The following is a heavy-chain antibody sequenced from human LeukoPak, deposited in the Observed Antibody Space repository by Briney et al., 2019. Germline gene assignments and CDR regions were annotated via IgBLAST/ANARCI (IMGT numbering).Heavy chain of an antibody. CDR1: GFAFNYAW. D-gene: IGHD3-16*01. J-gene: IGHJ4*02. CDR3: TRENWGRGDY. CDR2: IKSKSDGGTI. V-gene: IGHV3-15*01. Sequence: NPGGSLRLSCAASGFAFNYAWVSWVRQAPGKGLEWLGRIKSKSDGGTIDYAAPVKGRFSISRDDSKNTVFLQMYTLQIEDTAVYYCTRENWGRGDYWGQGTLITVSS.